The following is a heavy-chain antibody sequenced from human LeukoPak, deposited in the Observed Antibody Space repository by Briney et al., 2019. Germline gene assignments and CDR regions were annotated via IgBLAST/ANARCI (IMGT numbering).Heavy chain of an antibody. CDR1: GGSISSGGYY. CDR3: ASFIVRGVINY. CDR2: IYYRGST. V-gene: IGHV4-31*03. J-gene: IGHJ4*02. Sequence: SHPLSLTCTLSGGSISSGGYYWSWIRQQPGKGLEWIGYIYYRGSTYYHPSLKSRVTISVDTSKNQFSLKLSSVTAADTAVYYCASFIVRGVINYWGQGTLVTVSS. D-gene: IGHD3-10*01.